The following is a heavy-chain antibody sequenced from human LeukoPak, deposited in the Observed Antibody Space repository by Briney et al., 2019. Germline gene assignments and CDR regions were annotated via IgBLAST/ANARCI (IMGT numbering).Heavy chain of an antibody. CDR2: IYYSGST. J-gene: IGHJ3*02. Sequence: PSETLSLTCTVSGGSISSYYWSWIRQPPGKGLEWIGYIYYSGSTNYNPSLKSRVTISVDTSKNQFSLKLSSVTAADTALYYCARRVRGVNDAFDIWGQRTMVTVSS. CDR1: GGSISSYY. D-gene: IGHD3-10*01. CDR3: ARRVRGVNDAFDI. V-gene: IGHV4-59*01.